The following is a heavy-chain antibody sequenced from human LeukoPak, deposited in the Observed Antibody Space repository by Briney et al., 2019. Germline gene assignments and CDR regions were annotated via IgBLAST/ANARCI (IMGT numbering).Heavy chain of an antibody. CDR1: GGSISSYY. D-gene: IGHD3-22*01. V-gene: IGHV4-59*01. Sequence: PSETLSLTCTVSGGSISSYYWSWIRQPPGKGLEWIGYIYYSGSTNYNPSLKSRVTISVDTSKNQSSLKLSSVTAADTAVYYCARVLTNYYDSSGYSASYFDLWGRVTLVTVSS. CDR2: IYYSGST. CDR3: ARVLTNYYDSSGYSASYFDL. J-gene: IGHJ2*01.